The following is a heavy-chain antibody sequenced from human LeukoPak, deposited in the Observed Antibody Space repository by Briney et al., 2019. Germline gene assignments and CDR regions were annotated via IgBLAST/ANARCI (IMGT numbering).Heavy chain of an antibody. CDR2: IKQDGSEK. Sequence: PGGSLRLSCAASRFTFSSYWLSWVRQAQGKGLEWVANIKQDGSEKYYADSVKGRFTISRDNAKNSLFLQMNSLRAEDTAVYYCAREDSNYVSTFLFDYWGQGTLVTVSS. CDR1: RFTFSSYW. J-gene: IGHJ4*02. V-gene: IGHV3-7*01. D-gene: IGHD1-7*01. CDR3: AREDSNYVSTFLFDY.